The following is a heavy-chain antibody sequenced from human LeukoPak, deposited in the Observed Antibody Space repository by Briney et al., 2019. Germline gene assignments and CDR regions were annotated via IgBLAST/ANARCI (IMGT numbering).Heavy chain of an antibody. D-gene: IGHD6-19*01. CDR3: AKVAVATPRGGFDY. CDR1: GFSFSNYE. Sequence: GRSLRLSCAASGFSFSNYEMDWVRQAPGKGLEWVSAISGSGGSTYYADSVKGRFTISRDNSKNTLYLQMNSLRAEDTAVYYCAKVAVATPRGGFDYWGQGTLVTVSS. CDR2: ISGSGGST. V-gene: IGHV3-23*01. J-gene: IGHJ4*02.